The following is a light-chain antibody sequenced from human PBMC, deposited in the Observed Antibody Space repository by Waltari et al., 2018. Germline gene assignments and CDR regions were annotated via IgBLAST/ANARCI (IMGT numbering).Light chain of an antibody. Sequence: DIQMTQSPSSLSASVGDKVPIVCRASQSISNYLAWYQQKPGKAPKLLIYGVSNLQTGVPSRFSGSGSGTDYTLTITNLQPEDFATYYCQQGYNSPYTFGRGTKVDI. CDR2: GVS. J-gene: IGKJ2*01. CDR3: QQGYNSPYT. CDR1: QSISNY. V-gene: IGKV1-12*01.